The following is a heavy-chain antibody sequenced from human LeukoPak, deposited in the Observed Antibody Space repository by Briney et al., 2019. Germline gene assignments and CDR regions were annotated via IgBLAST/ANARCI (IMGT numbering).Heavy chain of an antibody. J-gene: IGHJ2*01. CDR2: INRSGST. D-gene: IGHD5-12*01. V-gene: IGHV4-39*07. CDR1: GGSISSSGYY. CDR3: ARGRHSSTRDGYNFSYWYFDL. Sequence: PSETLSLTCTVSGGSISSSGYYWSWIRQPPGKGLEWIGEINRSGSTNYNPSLKSRATISVDTSKNQFSLKLSSVTAADTAVYYCARGRHSSTRDGYNFSYWYFDLWGRGTLVTVSS.